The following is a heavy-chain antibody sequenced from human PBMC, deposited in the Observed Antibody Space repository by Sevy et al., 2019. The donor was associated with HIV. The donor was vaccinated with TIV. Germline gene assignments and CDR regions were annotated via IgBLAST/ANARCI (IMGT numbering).Heavy chain of an antibody. V-gene: IGHV3-53*01. CDR1: GFTVSSNY. Sequence: GGSLRLSCTASGFTVSSNYMSWVRQAPGKGLEWVSVLYSGGSTYYADSVKGRFTISRDISKNTLYLQMNSLRAEDTAVYYCARVTVRGFDYWGQGTLVTVSS. J-gene: IGHJ4*02. CDR2: LYSGGST. D-gene: IGHD3-10*01. CDR3: ARVTVRGFDY.